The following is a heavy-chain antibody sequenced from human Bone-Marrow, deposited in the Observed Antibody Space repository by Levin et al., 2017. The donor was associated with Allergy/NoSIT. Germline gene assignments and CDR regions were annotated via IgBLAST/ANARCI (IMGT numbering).Heavy chain of an antibody. Sequence: PSETLSLTCAVSGGSISNSNWWSWVRQPPGKGLEWIGEIYHGGGTNYNPSLQSRVTISIDKSKNQFSLKLTSVTSADTAVYYCARGIGGTNASPRPDVWGQGTLVVVSS. V-gene: IGHV4-4*02. CDR1: GGSISNSNW. D-gene: IGHD2-2*01. CDR3: ARGIGGTNASPRPDV. CDR2: IYHGGGT. J-gene: IGHJ4*02.